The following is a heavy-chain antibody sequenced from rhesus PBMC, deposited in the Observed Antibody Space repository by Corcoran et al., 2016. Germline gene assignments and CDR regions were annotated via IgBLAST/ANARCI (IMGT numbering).Heavy chain of an antibody. CDR2: IYGSSGNT. D-gene: IGHD6S26*01. Sequence: QVQLQESGPGLVKSSETLSLTCAVSGASVSGGYDRSWVRQSPGPGLQWIGFIYGSSGNTKYNPSLKNRVTISKDSSKNQFSLTLTSLTGADTAVYYCARLLATGPVYWGQGVLVSVSS. V-gene: IGHV4-76*01. CDR3: ARLLATGPVY. J-gene: IGHJ4*01. CDR1: GASVSGGYD.